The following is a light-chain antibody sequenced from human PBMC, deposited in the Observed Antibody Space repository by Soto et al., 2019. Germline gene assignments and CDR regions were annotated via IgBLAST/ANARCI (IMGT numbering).Light chain of an antibody. CDR3: QSLGTGIQV. CDR1: SGHSTYA. V-gene: IGLV4-69*01. Sequence: QAVLTQSPSASASLGASVKLTCTLSSGHSTYAIAWHQQQSEKGPRFLMKINSDGSHSKGDGFFERFSGSSSGAERHLTISSLQSEDEADYYRQSLGTGIQVFGGGTKLTVL. CDR2: INSDGSH. J-gene: IGLJ3*02.